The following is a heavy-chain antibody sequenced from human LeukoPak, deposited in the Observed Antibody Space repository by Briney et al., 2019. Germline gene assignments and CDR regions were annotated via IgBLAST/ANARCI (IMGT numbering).Heavy chain of an antibody. D-gene: IGHD3-22*01. V-gene: IGHV3-9*01. J-gene: IGHJ4*02. CDR2: INWNSGSI. CDR1: GFTFSSYA. CDR3: AKDIGSSGYYYPDY. Sequence: GGSLRLSCAASGFTFSSYAMHWVRQAPGKGLEWVSGINWNSGSIGYADSVKGRFTISRDNAKNSLYLQMNSLRAEDTALYYCAKDIGSSGYYYPDYWGQGTLVTVSS.